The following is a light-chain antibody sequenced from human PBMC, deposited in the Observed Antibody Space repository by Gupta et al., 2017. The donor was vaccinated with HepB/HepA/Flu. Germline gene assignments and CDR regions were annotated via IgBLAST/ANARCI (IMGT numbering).Light chain of an antibody. CDR3: CSDSCSETLV. Sequence: SAMPPPVSVSGSPGQPITISCTGTRSDIGTYDFVSWFQQHPGKAPTLMIYEVTKRPSGVSTRFSGSKSGNTASLTISGRQVEDEAGYHCCSDSCSETLVFGGGTKLTVL. CDR2: EVT. V-gene: IGLV2-23*02. CDR1: RSDIGTYDF. J-gene: IGLJ3*02.